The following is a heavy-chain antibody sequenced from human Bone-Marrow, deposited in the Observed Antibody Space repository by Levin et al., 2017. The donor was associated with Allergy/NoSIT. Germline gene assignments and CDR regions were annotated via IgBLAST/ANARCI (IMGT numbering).Heavy chain of an antibody. J-gene: IGHJ5*01. D-gene: IGHD3-16*01. CDR3: ARHPGGNNYHRFDS. CDR2: IHYSGDS. V-gene: IGHV4-59*08. Sequence: SETLSLTCTVSGDSMSSYYWSWIRQPPGKRLEWIGYIHYSGDSNYNPSLNGRVTISIDMSKNQFSVKLTSVTAADTAVYYCARHPGGNNYHRFDSWGLGTLVTVS. CDR1: GDSMSSYY.